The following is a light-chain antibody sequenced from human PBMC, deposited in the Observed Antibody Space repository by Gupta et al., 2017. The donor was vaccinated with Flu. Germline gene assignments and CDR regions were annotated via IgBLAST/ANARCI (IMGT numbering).Light chain of an antibody. J-gene: IGLJ3*02. V-gene: IGLV1-44*01. CDR2: NDN. CDR1: SSNIGSNV. CDR3: AAWDDSLNGLWV. Sequence: VTISCSGRSSNIGSNVVSCYQHLPGRAPNLLIYNDNQRPSGVPARFSGSKSGTSASLAISGLQSEEEADYYCAAWDDSLNGLWVFGGGTKLTVL.